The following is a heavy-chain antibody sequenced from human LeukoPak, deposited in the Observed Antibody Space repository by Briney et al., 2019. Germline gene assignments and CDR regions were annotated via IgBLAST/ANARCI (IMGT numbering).Heavy chain of an antibody. CDR2: ISAYHGNT. CDR3: ATTWGSSSWSHFEY. D-gene: IGHD6-13*01. Sequence: GASVKLSCKASGYAFTRNGISWVRQAPGQGLEWMGWISAYHGNTNYAQNLHDRVTMTTESSTSTAYMELRSLRSDDTAVYYCATTWGSSSWSHFEYWGLGTLVTVSS. V-gene: IGHV1-18*01. J-gene: IGHJ4*02. CDR1: GYAFTRNG.